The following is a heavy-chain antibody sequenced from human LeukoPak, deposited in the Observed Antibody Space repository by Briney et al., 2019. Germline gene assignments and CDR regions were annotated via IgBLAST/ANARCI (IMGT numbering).Heavy chain of an antibody. Sequence: GGSLRLSCAASGFTLSSFEMNWVRQAPGKGLEWVSYISSSGRTIYYADSVKGRFTISRDNAKNSLYLQMNSLRAEDTAVYYCAKSLTIFGVVMFNAFDIWGQGTMVTVSS. CDR2: ISSSGRTI. V-gene: IGHV3-48*03. CDR3: AKSLTIFGVVMFNAFDI. J-gene: IGHJ3*02. CDR1: GFTLSSFE. D-gene: IGHD3-3*01.